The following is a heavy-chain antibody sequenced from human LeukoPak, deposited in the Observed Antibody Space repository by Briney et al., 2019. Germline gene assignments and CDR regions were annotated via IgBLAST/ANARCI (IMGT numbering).Heavy chain of an antibody. CDR3: ARDRGYSYGVYYYGMDV. CDR1: GDSISSYY. D-gene: IGHD5-18*01. Sequence: SETLSLTCTVSGDSISSYYWSWIRQPPGKGLEWIGYIYYSGSTNYNPSLKSRVTISVDTSKNQFSLKLSSVTAADTAVYYSARDRGYSYGVYYYGMDVWGQGTPVTVSS. CDR2: IYYSGST. J-gene: IGHJ6*02. V-gene: IGHV4-59*01.